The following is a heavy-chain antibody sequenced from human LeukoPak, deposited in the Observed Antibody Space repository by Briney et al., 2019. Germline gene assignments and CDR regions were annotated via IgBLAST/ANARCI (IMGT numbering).Heavy chain of an antibody. Sequence: QTGGSVRLSCAASRFTFNNYGMHWVRQAPGKGREWVAFIQYDGSNEHYVGSVRGRFTISRDNSKNTLYLQMNSLRAEDAAVYYCAMCSPTNCYINSPFDYWGQVTLVNVSS. V-gene: IGHV3-30*02. J-gene: IGHJ4*02. CDR2: IQYDGSNE. D-gene: IGHD2-2*02. CDR1: RFTFNNYG. CDR3: AMCSPTNCYINSPFDY.